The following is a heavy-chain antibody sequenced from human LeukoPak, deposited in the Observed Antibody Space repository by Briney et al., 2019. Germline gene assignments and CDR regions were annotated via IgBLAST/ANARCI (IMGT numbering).Heavy chain of an antibody. D-gene: IGHD3-10*01. J-gene: IGHJ4*02. CDR2: IYYSGST. CDR1: GASITSYY. Sequence: PSETLSLTCTVSGASITSYYWSWIRQPPGKGLEWIGYIYYSGSTTYNPSLKSRVTISVDTSKNQFSLNLSSVTAADTAVYYCATTPGNLFDHWGQGTLVTVSS. CDR3: ATTPGNLFDH. V-gene: IGHV4-59*08.